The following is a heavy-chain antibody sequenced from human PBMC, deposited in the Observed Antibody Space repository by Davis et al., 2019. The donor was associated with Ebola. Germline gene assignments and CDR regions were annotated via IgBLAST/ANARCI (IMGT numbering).Heavy chain of an antibody. CDR2: INHSGST. CDR3: ARGTQRHRLIAVQERYCSGRFDP. D-gene: IGHD2-15*01. J-gene: IGHJ5*02. CDR1: GGSFSGYY. V-gene: IGHV4-34*01. Sequence: PSETLSLTCAVYGGSFSGYYWSWIRQPPGKGLEWIGEINHSGSTNYNPSLKSRVTISVDTSKNQFSLKLSSVTAADTAVYYCARGTQRHRLIAVQERYCSGRFDPWGQGTLVTVSS.